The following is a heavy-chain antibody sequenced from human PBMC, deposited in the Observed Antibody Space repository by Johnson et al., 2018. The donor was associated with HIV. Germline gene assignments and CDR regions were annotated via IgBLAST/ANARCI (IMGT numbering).Heavy chain of an antibody. V-gene: IGHV3-30-3*01. CDR2: ISYDGSNK. CDR3: ESTGSGSDDAFDI. J-gene: IGHJ3*02. Sequence: QVQLVESGGGVVQPGRSLRLSCAASGFSFSSYAMHWVRQAPGKGLEWVTVISYDGSNKYYADSVKGRFTISRDNSKNTLYLQMNSLRAEDTAVYYCESTGSGSDDAFDIWGQGTMVTVSS. CDR1: GFSFSSYA. D-gene: IGHD3-10*01.